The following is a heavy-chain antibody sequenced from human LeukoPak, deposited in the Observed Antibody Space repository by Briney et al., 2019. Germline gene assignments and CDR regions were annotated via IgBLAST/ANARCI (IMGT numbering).Heavy chain of an antibody. J-gene: IGHJ4*02. V-gene: IGHV3-74*01. CDR1: GFTFSSYW. D-gene: IGHD2-15*01. CDR3: VRDIATTPVY. Sequence: GGCLSLSCAASGFTFSSYWMHWVRQAPGKGLVWVSRIVSDGSSATYADSVRGRFTVSRDNAKSTLFLQMNSLTPEDTAVYYCVRDIATTPVYWGQGALVTVSS. CDR2: IVSDGSSA.